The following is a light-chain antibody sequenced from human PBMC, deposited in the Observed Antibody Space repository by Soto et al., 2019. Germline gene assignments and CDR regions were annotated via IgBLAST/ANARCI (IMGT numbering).Light chain of an antibody. Sequence: QLVLTQSPSASADLGASVKLTCTLSRGHSNYAIAWHQQQREKGPRFLMKLYSDGSHTKGDGIPDRFSGFSSGTERYLTISSLQSEDEADYYCQTWATGIEVFGGGTKLTVL. V-gene: IGLV4-69*01. CDR3: QTWATGIEV. CDR1: RGHSNYA. CDR2: LYSDGSH. J-gene: IGLJ2*01.